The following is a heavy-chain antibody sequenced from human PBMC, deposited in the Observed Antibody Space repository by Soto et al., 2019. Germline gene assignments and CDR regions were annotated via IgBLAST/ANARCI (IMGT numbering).Heavy chain of an antibody. CDR1: GGSFSGYY. V-gene: IGHV4-34*01. CDR3: ARGVYSGYDGNWFDP. J-gene: IGHJ5*02. CDR2: INHSGST. D-gene: IGHD5-12*01. Sequence: SETLSLTCAVYGGSFSGYYWSWIRQPPGKGLEWIGEINHSGSTNYNPSLKSRVTISVDMSKNQFSLKLSSVTAADTAVYYCARGVYSGYDGNWFDPWGQGTLVTVSS.